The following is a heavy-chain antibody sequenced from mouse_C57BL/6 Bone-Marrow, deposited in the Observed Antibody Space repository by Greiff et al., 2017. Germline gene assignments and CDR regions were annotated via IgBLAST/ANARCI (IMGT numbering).Heavy chain of an antibody. CDR1: GYTFTDYE. D-gene: IGHD1-1*01. J-gene: IGHJ1*03. V-gene: IGHV1-15*01. CDR2: IDPETGGT. Sequence: VQLQQSGAELVRPGASVTLSCKASGYTFTDYEMHWVKQTPVHGLEWIGAIDPETGGTAYNQKFKGKAILTADKSSSTAYMELRSLTSEDSAVYYCTNTTVGRPLYWYFDVWGTGTTVTVSS. CDR3: TNTTVGRPLYWYFDV.